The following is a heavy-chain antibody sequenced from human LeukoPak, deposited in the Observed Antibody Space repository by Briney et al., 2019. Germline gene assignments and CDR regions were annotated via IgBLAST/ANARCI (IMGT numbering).Heavy chain of an antibody. V-gene: IGHV4-34*01. CDR3: ATGRALFY. J-gene: IGHJ4*02. Sequence: PSETLSPTCTVYSGSFSTYYWNWIRQPPGKGLEWIGEINQSGSTNYNPSLKSRVTISIDTSKNQFSLRLSSVTAADTAVYFCATGRALFYWGQGTLVTVSS. CDR2: INQSGST. CDR1: SGSFSTYY.